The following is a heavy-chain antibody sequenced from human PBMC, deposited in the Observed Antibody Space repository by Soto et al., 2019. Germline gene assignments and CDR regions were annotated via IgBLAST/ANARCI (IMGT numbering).Heavy chain of an antibody. V-gene: IGHV1-69*13. CDR1: GSNITKTA. CDR2: IIPIFGTA. Sequence: GASVKQSWEGCGSNITKTALSWGRQSPGQRLEWVGGIIPIFGTANYAQKFQGRVTITADESTSTAYMELSSLRSEDTAVYYCASPKVHCGYDFAPTNYNGMDARGQGPTVSVS. J-gene: IGHJ6*02. CDR3: ASPKVHCGYDFAPTNYNGMDA. D-gene: IGHD5-12*01.